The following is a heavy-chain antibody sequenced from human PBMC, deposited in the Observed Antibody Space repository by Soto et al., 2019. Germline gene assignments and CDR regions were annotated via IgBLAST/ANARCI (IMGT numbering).Heavy chain of an antibody. CDR1: GGSISSSSYY. CDR3: ARHGPRSSLRYYDFWSGYPGPFDY. CDR2: IYYSGST. J-gene: IGHJ4*02. Sequence: QLQLQESGPGLVKPSETLSLTCTVSGGSISSSSYYWGWIRQPPGKGLEWIGSIYYSGSTYYNPSLKSRVTISVDTSKNQFSLKLSSVTAADTAVYYCARHGPRSSLRYYDFWSGYPGPFDYWGQGTLVTVSS. D-gene: IGHD3-3*01. V-gene: IGHV4-39*01.